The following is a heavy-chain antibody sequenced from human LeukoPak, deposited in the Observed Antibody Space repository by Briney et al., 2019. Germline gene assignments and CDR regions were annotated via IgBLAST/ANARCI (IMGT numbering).Heavy chain of an antibody. Sequence: GGSLRLSCAASGFTFSGSSMNWVRQAPGKGLEWVSFISTSSSYIYYADSVKGRFTISRDISKNTLYLQMNSLRAEDTAVYYCAREGKIYYGSGSYWAQDYYYMDVWGKGTTVTVSS. CDR1: GFTFSGSS. V-gene: IGHV3-21*01. J-gene: IGHJ6*03. D-gene: IGHD3-10*01. CDR3: AREGKIYYGSGSYWAQDYYYMDV. CDR2: ISTSSSYI.